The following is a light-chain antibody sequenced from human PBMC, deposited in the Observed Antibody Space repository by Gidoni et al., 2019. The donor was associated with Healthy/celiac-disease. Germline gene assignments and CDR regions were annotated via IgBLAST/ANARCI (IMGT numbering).Light chain of an antibody. CDR2: AAS. Sequence: DIQTAPSPSSLSASVGDRVTITCRASQSISSYLNWYQQKPGKAPKLLIYAASSLQSGVPSRFSGSGSGTDFTLTISSLQPEDFATYYCQQSYSTPGFTFGPGTKVDIK. V-gene: IGKV1-39*01. CDR1: QSISSY. J-gene: IGKJ3*01. CDR3: QQSYSTPGFT.